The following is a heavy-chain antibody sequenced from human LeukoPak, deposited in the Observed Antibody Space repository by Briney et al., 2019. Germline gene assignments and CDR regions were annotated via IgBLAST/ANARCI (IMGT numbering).Heavy chain of an antibody. D-gene: IGHD3-16*01. CDR3: ARVMSASVWRSYGSYYYYYYMDI. J-gene: IGHJ6*03. V-gene: IGHV3-7*01. CDR2: IKQDGSEK. Sequence: GGSMRLSCAASGFTFSSYWMSWVRQAPGKGLEWVANIKQDGSEKYSVDSVKGRFTISRDNAKNSLYMQMNSLRAEDTAVYYCARVMSASVWRSYGSYYYYYYMDIWGKGTTVTVSS. CDR1: GFTFSSYW.